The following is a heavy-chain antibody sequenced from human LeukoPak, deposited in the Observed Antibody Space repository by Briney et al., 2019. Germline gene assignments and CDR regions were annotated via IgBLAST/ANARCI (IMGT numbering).Heavy chain of an antibody. Sequence: AGGSLRPSCAASGITFSSYAMSWVRQAPGRGLEWVSAISDSGGSTYYADSVKGRFTISRDNSKNTLYLQMNSLRAEDTAVYYCANQLSSSSHFDYWGQGTLVTVSS. V-gene: IGHV3-23*01. CDR2: ISDSGGST. CDR3: ANQLSSSSHFDY. D-gene: IGHD6-6*01. J-gene: IGHJ4*02. CDR1: GITFSSYA.